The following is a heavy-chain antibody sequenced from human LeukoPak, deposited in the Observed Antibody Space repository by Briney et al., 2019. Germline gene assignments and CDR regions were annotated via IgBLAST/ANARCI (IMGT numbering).Heavy chain of an antibody. J-gene: IGHJ3*02. V-gene: IGHV3-48*03. D-gene: IGHD2-21*02. Sequence: GGSLRLSCAAFGFTFSSYEMNWVRQAPGKGLEWVAYISSSGSTIYYADSVKGRFTISRDNAKNSLYLQMNSLRAEDTAVYYCARDVTSPEAFDIWGQGTMVTVSS. CDR2: ISSSGSTI. CDR3: ARDVTSPEAFDI. CDR1: GFTFSSYE.